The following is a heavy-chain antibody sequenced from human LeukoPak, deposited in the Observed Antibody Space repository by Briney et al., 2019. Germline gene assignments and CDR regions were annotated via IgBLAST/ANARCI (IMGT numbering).Heavy chain of an antibody. CDR2: MNPNSGNT. J-gene: IGHJ1*01. D-gene: IGHD6-19*01. CDR1: GYTFSSHD. V-gene: IGHV1-8*01. CDR3: ARRVGSGWPVQH. Sequence: ASVKVFCKASGYTFSSHDINWVRQATGQGLEWMGWMNPNSGNTGYAQKFQGRLNMTRNTSISTAYMELSSLRSEDTAVYYCARRVGSGWPVQHWGQGTLVTVSS.